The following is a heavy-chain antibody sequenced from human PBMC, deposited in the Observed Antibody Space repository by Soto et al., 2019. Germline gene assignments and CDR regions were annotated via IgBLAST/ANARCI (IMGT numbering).Heavy chain of an antibody. CDR3: ARDRERDAWYEDY. V-gene: IGHV3-23*01. D-gene: IGHD6-13*01. CDR1: GFSFSSYA. Sequence: HPGGSLRLSCVSSGFSFSSYAMSWVRQAPGKGLEWVSVISGRDGSTYYADSVKGRFTISRDNSKNTLFLQMNSLRAEDTAVYYCARDRERDAWYEDYWGQGTLVTVSS. CDR2: ISGRDGST. J-gene: IGHJ4*02.